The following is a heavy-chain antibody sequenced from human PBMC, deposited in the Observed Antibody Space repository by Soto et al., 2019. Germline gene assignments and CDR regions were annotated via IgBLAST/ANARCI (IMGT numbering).Heavy chain of an antibody. Sequence: PGGSLRLSCAASGFTFSSYSMNWVRQAPGKGLEWVSSISSSSSYIYYADSVKGRFTISRDNAKNSLYLQMNSLRAEDTAVYYCARAYYDFWSGYYTYYYGMDVRGQGTTVTVSS. J-gene: IGHJ6*02. CDR2: ISSSSSYI. D-gene: IGHD3-3*01. CDR1: GFTFSSYS. V-gene: IGHV3-21*01. CDR3: ARAYYDFWSGYYTYYYGMDV.